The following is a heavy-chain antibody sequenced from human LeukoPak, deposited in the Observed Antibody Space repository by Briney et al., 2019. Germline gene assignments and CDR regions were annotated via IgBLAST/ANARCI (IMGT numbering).Heavy chain of an antibody. D-gene: IGHD5-18*01. J-gene: IGHJ4*02. Sequence: DPGGSLRLPCAASGFTFSSYAMSWVRQAPGKGLEWVSAISGSGGSTYYADSVKGRFTISRDNSKNTLYLQMNSLRAEDTAVYYCAKEGRKTGNTYGYEYDCWGQGTLVTVSS. V-gene: IGHV3-23*01. CDR3: AKEGRKTGNTYGYEYDC. CDR2: ISGSGGST. CDR1: GFTFSSYA.